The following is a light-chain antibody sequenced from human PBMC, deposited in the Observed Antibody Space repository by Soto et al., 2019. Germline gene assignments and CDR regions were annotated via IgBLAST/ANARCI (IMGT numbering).Light chain of an antibody. CDR2: AAY. Sequence: EIVLTQFPGTVSLSPGERATLSCRASQSVTSSYLAWYQQKPGQAPRLLIYAAYSRATGIPDRFSGSGSGTDFTLTISRLEPEDFAMYYCQQHGISRVRTLGQGTKVEVK. CDR1: QSVTSSY. CDR3: QQHGISRVRT. V-gene: IGKV3-20*01. J-gene: IGKJ1*01.